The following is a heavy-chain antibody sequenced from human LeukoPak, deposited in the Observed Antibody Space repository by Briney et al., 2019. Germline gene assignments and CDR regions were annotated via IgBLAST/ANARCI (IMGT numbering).Heavy chain of an antibody. CDR2: IKEDGSER. CDR3: AKRTSTSWHPIDY. J-gene: IGHJ4*02. D-gene: IGHD2-2*01. V-gene: IGHV3-7*03. CDR1: AFIFSGHW. Sequence: GGSLRLSCEGSAFIFSGHWMNRVRQTPGKGLEWVASIKEDGSERQYVDSVKGRFSISRDNTKGSLFLQLNSLRAEDTAVYYCAKRTSTSWHPIDYWGQGTLVTVSS.